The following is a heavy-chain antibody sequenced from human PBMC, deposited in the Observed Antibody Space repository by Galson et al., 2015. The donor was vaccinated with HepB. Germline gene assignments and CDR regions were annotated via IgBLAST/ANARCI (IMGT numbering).Heavy chain of an antibody. J-gene: IGHJ4*02. D-gene: IGHD3-3*01. V-gene: IGHV3-30-3*01. Sequence: SVRLSCAASGFTFSSYAMHWVRQAPGKGLEWVAVISYDGSNKYYADSVKGRFTISRDNSKNTLYLQMNSLRAEDTAVYYCARDRVYYDFWSGYYGFDYWGQGTLVTVSS. CDR3: ARDRVYYDFWSGYYGFDY. CDR2: ISYDGSNK. CDR1: GFTFSSYA.